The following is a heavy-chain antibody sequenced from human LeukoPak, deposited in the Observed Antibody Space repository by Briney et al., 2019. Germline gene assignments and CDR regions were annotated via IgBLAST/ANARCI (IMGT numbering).Heavy chain of an antibody. D-gene: IGHD6-19*01. CDR3: TKAGIAVPATPDY. V-gene: IGHV3-23*01. CDR1: GGSISRYY. CDR2: ISSGGGTT. Sequence: ETLSLTCTVSGGSISRYYWSWIRQPPGEGLEWVSGISSGGGTTYYADSVKGRFIISRDNSKNTLYLQMDSLRAEDTAVYYCTKAGIAVPATPDYWGQGTLVTVSS. J-gene: IGHJ4*02.